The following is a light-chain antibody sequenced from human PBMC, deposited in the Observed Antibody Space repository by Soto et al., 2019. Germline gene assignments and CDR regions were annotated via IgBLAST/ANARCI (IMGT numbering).Light chain of an antibody. Sequence: ENVLTQSPGTLSLSPGERATLSCRASQSASSNYLAWYQQKPGQAPRLLIYAASTRATGIPDRFSGSGSGTDFTLTISRLEPEDFAVYYCQQYGRSPPLIFGGGTKVEIK. CDR1: QSASSNY. CDR3: QQYGRSPPLI. J-gene: IGKJ4*01. V-gene: IGKV3-20*01. CDR2: AAS.